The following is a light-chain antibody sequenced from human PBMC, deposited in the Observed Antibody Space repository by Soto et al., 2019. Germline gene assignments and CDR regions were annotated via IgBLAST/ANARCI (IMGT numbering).Light chain of an antibody. V-gene: IGKV1-9*01. CDR1: QGISSY. Sequence: DIQLTQSPSFLSASVGDRVTITCRASQGISSYLAWYQQKPGKDPKLLIYAASTLQSGVPSRFSGSGSGTEFTLTISSLQPEDFATYYCQQLNSYPPLFTFGPGNKVDIK. CDR2: AAS. CDR3: QQLNSYPPLFT. J-gene: IGKJ3*01.